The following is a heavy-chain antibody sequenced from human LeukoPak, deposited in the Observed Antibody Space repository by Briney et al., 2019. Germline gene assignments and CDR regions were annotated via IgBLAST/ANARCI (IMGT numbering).Heavy chain of an antibody. CDR3: ARGRSSMVRGYYYYYMDV. CDR2: IFYSGNT. J-gene: IGHJ6*03. CDR1: GGSISSYY. V-gene: IGHV4-59*01. Sequence: SETLSLTCTVSGGSISSYYWNWIRQPPGKGLEWIGYIFYSGNTRYNPSLRSRVSISVDTSKNQFSLKLSSVTAADTAVYYCARGRSSMVRGYYYYYMDVWGKGTTVTISS. D-gene: IGHD3-10*01.